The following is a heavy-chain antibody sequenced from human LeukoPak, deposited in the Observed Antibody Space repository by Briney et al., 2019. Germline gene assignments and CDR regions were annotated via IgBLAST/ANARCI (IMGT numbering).Heavy chain of an antibody. D-gene: IGHD6-13*01. CDR1: GFTFSNSA. CDR3: AKVSLGEEQQLRKFYYYYYMDV. CDR2: ISGSGRST. Sequence: HPGGSLRLSCAASGFTFSNSAMSWVRQAPGKGLEWVSAISGSGRSTYYADSVKGRFTISRDNSKNTLYLQMNSLRAEDTAVYYCAKVSLGEEQQLRKFYYYYYMDVWGKGTTVTVSS. V-gene: IGHV3-23*01. J-gene: IGHJ6*03.